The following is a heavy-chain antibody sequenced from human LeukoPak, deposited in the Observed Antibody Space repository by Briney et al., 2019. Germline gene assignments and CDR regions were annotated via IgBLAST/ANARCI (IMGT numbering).Heavy chain of an antibody. D-gene: IGHD1-26*01. CDR3: ARDKGPGATIAAPFYYYGMDV. CDR2: ISSSSSYI. Sequence: GGSLRLSCAASGFTFSSYSMNWVRQAPGKGLEWVSSISSSSSYIYYADSVKGRFTISRDNAKNSLYLQMNSLRAEDTAVYYCARDKGPGATIAAPFYYYGMDVWGQGTTVNVSS. J-gene: IGHJ6*02. V-gene: IGHV3-21*01. CDR1: GFTFSSYS.